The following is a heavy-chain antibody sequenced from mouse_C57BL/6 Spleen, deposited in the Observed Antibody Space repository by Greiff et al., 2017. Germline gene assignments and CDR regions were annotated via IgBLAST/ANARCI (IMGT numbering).Heavy chain of an antibody. Sequence: ESGPGLVKPSQSLSLTCSVTGYSITSGYYWNWIRQFPGNKLEWMGYISYDGSNNYNPSLKNRISITRDTSKNQFFLKLNSVTTEDTATYYCARERNDYAFDYWGQGTTLTVSS. CDR2: ISYDGSN. V-gene: IGHV3-6*01. CDR3: ARERNDYAFDY. CDR1: GYSITSGYY. D-gene: IGHD2-4*01. J-gene: IGHJ2*01.